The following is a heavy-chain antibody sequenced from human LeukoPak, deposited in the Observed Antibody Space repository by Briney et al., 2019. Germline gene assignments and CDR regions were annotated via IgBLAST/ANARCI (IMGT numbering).Heavy chain of an antibody. V-gene: IGHV1-24*01. Sequence: ASVKVSCKVSGYTLTELSMHWVRQAPGKGLEWMGRFDPEDGETIYAQKFQGRVTMTADTSTDTVYMELRSLRSDDTAVYYCARGQYLYDSSGYSLDWGQGTLVTVSS. CDR3: ARGQYLYDSSGYSLD. CDR1: GYTLTELS. D-gene: IGHD3-22*01. J-gene: IGHJ4*02. CDR2: FDPEDGET.